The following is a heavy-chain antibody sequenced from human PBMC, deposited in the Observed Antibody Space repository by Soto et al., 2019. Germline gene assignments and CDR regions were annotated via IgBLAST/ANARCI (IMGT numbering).Heavy chain of an antibody. D-gene: IGHD6-13*01. CDR3: ARQAAAGTLIFGY. J-gene: IGHJ4*02. CDR1: RYTFTGYY. V-gene: IGHV1-2*02. Sequence: SSVKVSCKASRYTFTGYYMHWVRQAPGQGLEWMGWINPNSGGTNYAQKFQGRVTMTRDTSISTAYMELSRLRSDDTAVYYCARQAAAGTLIFGYWGQGTLVTVSS. CDR2: INPNSGGT.